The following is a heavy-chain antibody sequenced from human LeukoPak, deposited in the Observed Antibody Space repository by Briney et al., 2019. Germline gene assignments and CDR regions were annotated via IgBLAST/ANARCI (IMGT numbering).Heavy chain of an antibody. Sequence: GGTLRLSCAASGFTFSSYGMSWVRQAPGKGLEWVSAISGNGGSTYYADSVKGRFAISRDNSKNTLYLQMNSLRAEDMALYYCAKGRGRGVINNFDYWGQGTLVTVSS. J-gene: IGHJ4*02. CDR2: ISGNGGST. D-gene: IGHD3-10*01. V-gene: IGHV3-23*01. CDR1: GFTFSSYG. CDR3: AKGRGRGVINNFDY.